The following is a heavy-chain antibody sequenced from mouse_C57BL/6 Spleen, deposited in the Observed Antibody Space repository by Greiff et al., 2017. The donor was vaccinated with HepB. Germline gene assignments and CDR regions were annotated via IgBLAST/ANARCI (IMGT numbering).Heavy chain of an antibody. CDR1: GYSITSGYY. V-gene: IGHV3-6*01. CDR3: ARGGYYDYGDGYFDY. Sequence: VQLQQSGPGLVKPSQSLSLTCSVTGYSITSGYYWNWIRQFPGNKLEWMGYISYDGSNNYNPSLKNRIPITRDTSKNQFFLKLNSVTTEDTATYYCARGGYYDYGDGYFDYWGQGTTLTVSS. J-gene: IGHJ2*01. CDR2: ISYDGSN. D-gene: IGHD2-4*01.